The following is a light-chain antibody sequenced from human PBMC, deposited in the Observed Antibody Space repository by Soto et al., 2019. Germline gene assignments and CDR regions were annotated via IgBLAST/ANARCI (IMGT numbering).Light chain of an antibody. V-gene: IGKV3-20*01. CDR1: QSINSD. CDR2: GAS. Sequence: EIVMTQSPATLSVSPGETTRLSCRASQSINSDVAWYRQKVGQTPRLLIHGASTRATGIADRFSGSGSGTDFTLTISRLEPDDFAVYYCQQYGASPQTFGQGTKVDIK. J-gene: IGKJ1*01. CDR3: QQYGASPQT.